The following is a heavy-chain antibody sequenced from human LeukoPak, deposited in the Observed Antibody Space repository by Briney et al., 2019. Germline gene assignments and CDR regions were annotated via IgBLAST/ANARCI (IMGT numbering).Heavy chain of an antibody. D-gene: IGHD2-15*01. V-gene: IGHV3-21*01. Sequence: GGSLRLSCAASGFNFSNSNMNWVRQAPGEGLEWVSSITSSSNNIYYGDSVKGRFTISRDNAKNSVFLQMNSLRAEDTAVYYCARGGDIVVVVAATGANFDYWGQGTLVTVSS. CDR1: GFNFSNSN. CDR2: ITSSSNNI. CDR3: ARGGDIVVVVAATGANFDY. J-gene: IGHJ4*02.